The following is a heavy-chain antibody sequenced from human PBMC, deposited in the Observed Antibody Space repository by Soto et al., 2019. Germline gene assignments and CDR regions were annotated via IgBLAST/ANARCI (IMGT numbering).Heavy chain of an antibody. V-gene: IGHV4-59*08. J-gene: IGHJ2*01. CDR3: ARLTPPVSSSLYPAWYFDL. CDR1: GGSISSYY. D-gene: IGHD6-13*01. Sequence: QVQLQESGPGLVKPSETLSLTCTVSGGSISSYYWSWIRQPPGKGLEWIGYIYYSGSTNYNPSLKSRVTISVDTSKNQFSLKLSSVTAADTAVYYCARLTPPVSSSLYPAWYFDLWGRGTLVTVSS. CDR2: IYYSGST.